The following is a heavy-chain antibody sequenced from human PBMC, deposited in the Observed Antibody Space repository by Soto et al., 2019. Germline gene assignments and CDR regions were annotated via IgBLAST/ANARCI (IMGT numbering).Heavy chain of an antibody. J-gene: IGHJ4*02. CDR2: IRSSPSAI. D-gene: IGHD3-16*01. Sequence: EVQLMESGGGLVQPGGSLRLYCVASGFTFSSFSMNWVRQAPGKGLEWVSYIRSSPSAISYADSVKGRFTISRDNAKNSLYLQLNSLRAEDTAVYYCAIDTPYAFDSWVQGTLASVSS. CDR1: GFTFSSFS. CDR3: AIDTPYAFDS. V-gene: IGHV3-48*01.